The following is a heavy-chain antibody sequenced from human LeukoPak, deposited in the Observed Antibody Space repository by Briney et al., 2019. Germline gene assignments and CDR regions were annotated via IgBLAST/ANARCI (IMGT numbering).Heavy chain of an antibody. V-gene: IGHV4-39*07. D-gene: IGHD2-15*01. CDR2: IYSSGST. Sequence: SETLSLTCAVPGASISGSGYYWGWIRQPPGKGLEWIGNIYSSGSTNYNPSLKSRVTISVDKSKNQFSLKLSSVTAADTAVYYCARVFADCSGGSCYPSSFDYWGQGTLVTVSS. J-gene: IGHJ4*02. CDR3: ARVFADCSGGSCYPSSFDY. CDR1: GASISGSGYY.